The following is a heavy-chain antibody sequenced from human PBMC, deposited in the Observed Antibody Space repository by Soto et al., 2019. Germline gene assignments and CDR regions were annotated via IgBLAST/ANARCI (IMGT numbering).Heavy chain of an antibody. CDR2: IYSGGST. CDR3: ARDRLRLGELSLLGYFDY. CDR1: GFTVSSNY. D-gene: IGHD3-16*02. J-gene: IGHJ4*02. V-gene: IGHV3-53*01. Sequence: HPGGSLRLSCAASGFTVSSNYMSWVRQAPGKGLEWVSVIYSGGSTYYADSVKGRFTISRDNSKNTLYLQMNSLRAEDTAVYYCARDRLRLGELSLLGYFDYWGQGTLVTVSS.